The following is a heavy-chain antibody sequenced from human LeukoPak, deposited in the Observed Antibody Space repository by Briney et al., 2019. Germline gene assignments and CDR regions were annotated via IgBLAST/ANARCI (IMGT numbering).Heavy chain of an antibody. D-gene: IGHD4-17*01. V-gene: IGHV1-18*01. J-gene: IGHJ4*02. Sequence: ASVTVSFMSSVYTFLNYGISWVGQPPGKGLEGRGWIIAYNGNTNYAQKLQGRVTMTTDTSTSTAYMELRSLRPDDTAVYYCARDHRGTVTYFDYWGQGTLVTVSS. CDR2: IIAYNGNT. CDR1: VYTFLNYG. CDR3: ARDHRGTVTYFDY.